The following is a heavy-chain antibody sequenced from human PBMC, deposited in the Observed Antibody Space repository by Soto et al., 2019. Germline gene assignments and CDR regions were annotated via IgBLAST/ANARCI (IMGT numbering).Heavy chain of an antibody. CDR3: ARTMVRGVIDY. CDR1: GYTFTSYG. CDR2: INSYNGNT. J-gene: IGHJ4*02. V-gene: IGHV1-18*01. Sequence: ASVKVSCKASGYTFTSYGISWVRQAPGQGLEWMGWINSYNGNTNYAQKLQGRVTITADESTSTAYMELSSLRSEDTAVYYCARTMVRGVIDYWGQGTLVTVSS. D-gene: IGHD3-10*01.